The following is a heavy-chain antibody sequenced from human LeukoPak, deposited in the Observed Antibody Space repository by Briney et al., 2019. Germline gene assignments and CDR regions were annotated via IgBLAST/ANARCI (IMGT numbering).Heavy chain of an antibody. CDR3: ARQIVVVPAAINWFDP. CDR2: TYYSGST. J-gene: IGHJ5*02. D-gene: IGHD2-2*02. V-gene: IGHV4-59*01. Sequence: SETLSLTCTVSGGSISSYYWSWIRQPPGKGLEWIGYTYYSGSTNYNPSLKSRVTISVDTSKNQFSLKLSSVTAADTAVYYCARQIVVVPAAINWFDPWGQGTLVTVSS. CDR1: GGSISSYY.